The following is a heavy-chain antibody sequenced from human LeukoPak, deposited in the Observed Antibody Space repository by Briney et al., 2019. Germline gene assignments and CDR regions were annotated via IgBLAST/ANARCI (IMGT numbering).Heavy chain of an antibody. CDR1: GGSFSGYY. Sequence: PSETLSLTCAVYGGSFSGYYWSWIRQPPGKGLEWIGEINHSGSTNYNPSLKSRVTISVDTSKNHFSLKLSSVTAADTAVYYCARGRGDSSGYYYFDYWGQGTLVTVSS. D-gene: IGHD3-22*01. CDR3: ARGRGDSSGYYYFDY. J-gene: IGHJ4*02. CDR2: INHSGST. V-gene: IGHV4-34*01.